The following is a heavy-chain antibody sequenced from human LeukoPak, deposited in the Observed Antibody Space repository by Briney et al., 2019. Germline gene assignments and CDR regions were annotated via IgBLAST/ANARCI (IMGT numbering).Heavy chain of an antibody. D-gene: IGHD1-26*01. CDR1: GFIFSTYS. V-gene: IGHV3-21*01. Sequence: GGSLRLSCAASGFIFSTYSMNWVRQAPGKGLEWVSFTSSSSYYIYYADSVKGRFTISRDNAKNSLYLQMNSLRAEDTAVYYCAREYSGWDFDYWGQGTLVTVSS. CDR2: TSSSSYYI. J-gene: IGHJ4*02. CDR3: AREYSGWDFDY.